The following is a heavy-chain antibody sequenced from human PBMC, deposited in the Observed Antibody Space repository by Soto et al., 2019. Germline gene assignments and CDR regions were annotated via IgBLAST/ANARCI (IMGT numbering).Heavy chain of an antibody. Sequence: SETLSLTCTVSGGSISDYYWSWIRQPPGKGLEWIGHLYASGGTNYNPSLKSRVTISGDTSKNHFSLKLSSVTAADTAVYYCARENWNQGYYYGMDVWGQGTTVTVSS. J-gene: IGHJ6*02. CDR3: ARENWNQGYYYGMDV. V-gene: IGHV4-59*01. CDR2: LYASGGT. D-gene: IGHD1-1*01. CDR1: GGSISDYY.